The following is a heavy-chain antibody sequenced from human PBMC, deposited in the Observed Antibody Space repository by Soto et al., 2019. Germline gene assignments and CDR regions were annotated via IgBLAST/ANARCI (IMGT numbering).Heavy chain of an antibody. J-gene: IGHJ4*02. CDR2: ISSSSSYI. V-gene: IGHV3-21*01. Sequence: GGSLRLSCAASGFTFSSYSMNWVRQAPGKGLEWVSSISSSSSYIYYADSVKGRFTISRDNAKNSLYLQMNSLRAEDTAVYYCARDLSSYTFVGSSSPFDYWGQGTLVTVSS. CDR3: ARDLSSYTFVGSSSPFDY. D-gene: IGHD6-6*01. CDR1: GFTFSSYS.